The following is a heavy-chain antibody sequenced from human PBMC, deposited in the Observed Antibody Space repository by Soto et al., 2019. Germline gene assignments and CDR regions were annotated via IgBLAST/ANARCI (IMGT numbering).Heavy chain of an antibody. D-gene: IGHD3-10*01. CDR1: GYTFTGYY. CDR2: INPNSGGT. V-gene: IGHV1-2*02. CDR3: ARGWLVYGTGSYYKY. J-gene: IGHJ4*02. Sequence: AAVQVSCKASGYTFTGYYMHWVRQAPGQGLEWMGWINPNSGGTNYAQKFQGRVTVTRDTSISTAYMELSRLRSDDTAVYYCARGWLVYGTGSYYKYSGQGTLVTVPS.